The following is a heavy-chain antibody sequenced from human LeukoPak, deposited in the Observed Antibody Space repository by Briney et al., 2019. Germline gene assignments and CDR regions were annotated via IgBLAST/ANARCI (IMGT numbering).Heavy chain of an antibody. Sequence: GGSLRLSCAASGFTFSSYSMNWVRQAPGKGLEWVSSISSSSSYIYYADSVKGRFTISRDNAKNSLYLQMNSLRAEDTAVYYCAKGSTGPGAFDIWGQGTMVTVSS. CDR2: ISSSSSYI. D-gene: IGHD1-1*01. J-gene: IGHJ3*02. CDR1: GFTFSSYS. CDR3: AKGSTGPGAFDI. V-gene: IGHV3-21*01.